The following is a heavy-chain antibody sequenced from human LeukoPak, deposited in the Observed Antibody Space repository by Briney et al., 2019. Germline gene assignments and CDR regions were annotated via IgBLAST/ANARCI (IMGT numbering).Heavy chain of an antibody. J-gene: IGHJ4*02. CDR1: GFTFSSYG. D-gene: IGHD3-16*01. CDR3: AKDPRVWAKSSFYFDY. CDR2: IRYDGSNK. Sequence: GGSLRLSCAASGFTFSSYGMHWVRQAPGKGLEWVAFIRYDGSNKYYADSVKGRFTISRDNSKNTLYLQMNSLRAEDTAVYYCAKDPRVWAKSSFYFDYWGQGTLVTVS. V-gene: IGHV3-30*02.